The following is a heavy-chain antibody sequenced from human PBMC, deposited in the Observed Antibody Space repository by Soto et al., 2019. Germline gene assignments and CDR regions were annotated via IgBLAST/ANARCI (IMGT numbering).Heavy chain of an antibody. Sequence: SETLSLTCTFSGGSGSSGSYYWSWIRQPPGKGLEWIGYIYYSGSTNYNPSLKSRVTISVDTSKNQFSLKLSSVTAADTAVYYCARDPAVGGTSGDGMDVWGQGTTVTVSS. V-gene: IGHV4-61*01. CDR3: ARDPAVGGTSGDGMDV. J-gene: IGHJ6*02. CDR2: IYYSGST. CDR1: GGSGSSGSYY. D-gene: IGHD2-2*01.